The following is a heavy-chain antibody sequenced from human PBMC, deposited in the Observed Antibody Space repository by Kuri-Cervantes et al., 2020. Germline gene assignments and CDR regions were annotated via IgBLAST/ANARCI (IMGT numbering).Heavy chain of an antibody. CDR3: ATILMGGVTSNFDY. CDR1: GYTFTDYC. D-gene: IGHD1-26*01. CDR2: INPTGGST. J-gene: IGHJ4*02. V-gene: IGHV1-46*01. Sequence: ASVKVSCKASGYTFTDYCFHWVRQAPGQGLEWMGLINPTGGSTTYAQKFQGRVTMTRDTSTTTVYMELSSLRSEDTAVYYCATILMGGVTSNFDYWGQGTLVTVSS.